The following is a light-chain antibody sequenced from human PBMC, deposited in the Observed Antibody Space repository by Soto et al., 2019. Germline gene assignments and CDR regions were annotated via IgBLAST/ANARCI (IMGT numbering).Light chain of an antibody. CDR3: QQYGSSPPWT. CDR1: QSVSSSY. CDR2: GAS. V-gene: IGKV3-20*01. J-gene: IGKJ1*01. Sequence: EMILTQSPATLSLSPGERATLSCRASQSVSSSYLAWYQQKPGQAPRLLIYGASSRATGIPDRFSGSGSGTDFTLTISRLEPEDFAVYYCQQYGSSPPWTFGQGTKVDI.